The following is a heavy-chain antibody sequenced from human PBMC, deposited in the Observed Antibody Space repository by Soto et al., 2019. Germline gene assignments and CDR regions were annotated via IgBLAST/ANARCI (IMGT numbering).Heavy chain of an antibody. V-gene: IGHV4-30-2*01. CDR1: GGSISSGGYS. CDR2: IYHSGST. D-gene: IGHD5-12*01. Sequence: QLQLQESGSGLVKPSQTLSLTCAVSGGSISSGGYSWSWIRQPPGKGLEWIGYIYHSGSTYYNPSLESRLTISVDRSKSQFSLKLSSVTAADTAVYYCAAGGGLPRYYWGQGTLVTVSS. J-gene: IGHJ4*02. CDR3: AAGGGLPRYY.